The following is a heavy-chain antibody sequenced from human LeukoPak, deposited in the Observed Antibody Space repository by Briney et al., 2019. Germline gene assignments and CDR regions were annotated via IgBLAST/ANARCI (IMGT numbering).Heavy chain of an antibody. Sequence: SETLSLTCTVSGGFISSYYWSWIRQPPGKGLEWIGYIYYSGSTNYNPSLKSRVTISVDTSKNQFSLKLSSVTAADTAVYYCARVGSYYFDYWGQGTLVTVSS. V-gene: IGHV4-59*01. CDR3: ARVGSYYFDY. J-gene: IGHJ4*02. D-gene: IGHD2-15*01. CDR2: IYYSGST. CDR1: GGFISSYY.